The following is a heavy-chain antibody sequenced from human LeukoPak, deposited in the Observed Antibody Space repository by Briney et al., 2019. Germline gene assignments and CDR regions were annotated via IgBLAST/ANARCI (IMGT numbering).Heavy chain of an antibody. J-gene: IGHJ4*02. V-gene: IGHV1-18*01. CDR3: ARGLGDWDY. D-gene: IGHD2-21*01. CDR2: ISTYNDNT. CDR1: GYTFTTYG. Sequence: PLASVKVSCKASGYTFTTYGISWVRQAPGQGLEWMGWISTYNDNTNYAQKFQGRVTMTTDTSTNTAYMELRSLRSDDTAVYYCARGLGDWDYWGQGTLVTVSS.